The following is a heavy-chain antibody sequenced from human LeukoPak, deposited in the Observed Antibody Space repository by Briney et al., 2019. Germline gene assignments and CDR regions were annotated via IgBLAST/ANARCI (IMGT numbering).Heavy chain of an antibody. Sequence: GGSLRLSCAPSGFIFSNYAMSWVRQAPGKGLEWVSLIIGSSGSTFYADSVKGRFTISRDNSKNTLYLQMNSLRAEDTAVYYCAKGGYDYVEIGYFDYWGQGTLVTVSS. V-gene: IGHV3-23*01. D-gene: IGHD5-12*01. CDR2: IIGSSGST. J-gene: IGHJ4*02. CDR3: AKGGYDYVEIGYFDY. CDR1: GFIFSNYA.